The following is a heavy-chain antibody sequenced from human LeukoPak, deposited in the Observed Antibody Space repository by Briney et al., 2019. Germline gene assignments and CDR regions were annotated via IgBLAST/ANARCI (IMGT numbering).Heavy chain of an antibody. Sequence: GGSLRLSCAASGFTFSMNWVRQAPGKGLEWVSFISTSSSYIHNADSVKGRFTISRENAKNSLYLQVNSLRAGDTAVYYCARAGYSSTWYSRYFDLWGRGTLVTVSS. CDR3: ARAGYSSTWYSRYFDL. CDR2: ISTSSSYI. CDR1: GFTFS. D-gene: IGHD6-13*01. J-gene: IGHJ2*01. V-gene: IGHV3-21*01.